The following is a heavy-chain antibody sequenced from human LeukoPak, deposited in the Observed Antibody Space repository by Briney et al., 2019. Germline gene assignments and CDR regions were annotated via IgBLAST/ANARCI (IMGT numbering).Heavy chain of an antibody. J-gene: IGHJ3*02. Sequence: PSETLSLTCAVYGGSFSGYYWSWIRQPPGKGLEWIGEINHSGSTNYNPSLKSRVTISVDTSKNQFSLKLSSVTAADTAVYYCAGSYSSSWSDAFDIWGQGTMVTVSS. V-gene: IGHV4-34*01. CDR1: GGSFSGYY. CDR3: AGSYSSSWSDAFDI. D-gene: IGHD6-13*01. CDR2: INHSGST.